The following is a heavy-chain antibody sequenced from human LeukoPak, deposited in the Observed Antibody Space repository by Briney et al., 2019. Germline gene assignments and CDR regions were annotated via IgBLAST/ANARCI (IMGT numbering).Heavy chain of an antibody. CDR2: ISSAGNT. Sequence: GGSLRLSCAASGFTVSSNYMSWVRQAPGKGLEWVSVISSAGNTYYADSVKGRFTISRDNSKNTLYLQMNSLRAEDTAVYYRASVGYSGYDRAFDYWGQGTLVTVSS. V-gene: IGHV3-53*01. J-gene: IGHJ4*02. CDR3: ASVGYSGYDRAFDY. CDR1: GFTVSSNY. D-gene: IGHD5-12*01.